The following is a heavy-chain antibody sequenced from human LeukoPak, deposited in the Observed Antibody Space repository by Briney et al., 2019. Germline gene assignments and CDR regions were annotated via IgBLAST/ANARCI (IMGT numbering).Heavy chain of an antibody. D-gene: IGHD2-15*01. CDR2: TYHSGST. Sequence: SETLSLTCAVSGYSISSGYYWGWIRQPPGKGLEWIGSTYHSGSTYYNPSLKSRVTISVDTSKNQFSLKLSSVTAADTAVYYCARDPRGTPFDYWGQGTLVTVSS. V-gene: IGHV4-38-2*02. J-gene: IGHJ4*02. CDR1: GYSISSGYY. CDR3: ARDPRGTPFDY.